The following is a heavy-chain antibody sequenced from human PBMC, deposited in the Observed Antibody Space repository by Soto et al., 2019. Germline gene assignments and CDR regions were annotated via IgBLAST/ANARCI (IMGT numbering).Heavy chain of an antibody. D-gene: IGHD4-17*01. CDR3: AEDRCWFDP. J-gene: IGHJ5*02. V-gene: IGHV3-7*03. Sequence: WGSLTLSCAASGFSIRTYWMNWVRQAPGKGLEWVANINQDESEKTYVDSVKGRITIARDNARHAVLLEMNSQRAEDPAFYYCAEDRCWFDPWGQGTLVTVSS. CDR1: GFSIRTYW. CDR2: INQDESEK.